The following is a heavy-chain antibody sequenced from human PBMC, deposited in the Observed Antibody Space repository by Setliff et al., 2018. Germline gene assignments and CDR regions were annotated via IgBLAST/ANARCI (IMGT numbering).Heavy chain of an antibody. D-gene: IGHD4-4*01. J-gene: IGHJ3*02. V-gene: IGHV3-33*08. CDR1: GFTFSTYR. CDR2: IWDDGGNK. CDR3: AKGVVGGDDYNYPDDAFHI. Sequence: GGSLRLSCAASGFTFSTYRMHWVRQAPGKGLEWVAVIWDDGGNKYHADSVKGRFTISRDNSKNTLYLQMNSLRPEDTAVYYCAKGVVGGDDYNYPDDAFHIWGQGTLVTVSS.